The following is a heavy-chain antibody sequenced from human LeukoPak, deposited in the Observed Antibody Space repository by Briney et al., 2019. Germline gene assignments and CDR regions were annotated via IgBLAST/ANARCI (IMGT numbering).Heavy chain of an antibody. D-gene: IGHD1-14*01. CDR1: AFCFPSYW. J-gene: IGHJ4*02. V-gene: IGHV5-51*01. CDR2: IYPGDSDT. CDR3: ARLKDHTIDY. Sequence: GESLKISCKGSAFCFPSYWIGWVRQMPGKGLEWMGIIYPGDSDTRYSPSFQGQVTISADKSISTAYLQWSSLMASDTAMYYCARLKDHTIDYWGQGTLVTVSS.